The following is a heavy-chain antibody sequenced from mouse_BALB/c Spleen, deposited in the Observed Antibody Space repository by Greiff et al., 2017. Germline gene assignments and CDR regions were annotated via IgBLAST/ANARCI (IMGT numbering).Heavy chain of an antibody. CDR1: GFTFSSYG. V-gene: IGHV5-6*02. CDR2: ISSGGSYT. D-gene: IGHD2-4*01. J-gene: IGHJ3*01. Sequence: DVKLVESGGDLVKPGGSLKLSCAASGFTFSSYGMSWVRQTPDKRLEWVATISSGGSYTYYPDSVKGRFTISRDNAKNTLYLQMSSLKSEDTAMYYCASHYDYDEWFAYWGQGTLVTVSA. CDR3: ASHYDYDEWFAY.